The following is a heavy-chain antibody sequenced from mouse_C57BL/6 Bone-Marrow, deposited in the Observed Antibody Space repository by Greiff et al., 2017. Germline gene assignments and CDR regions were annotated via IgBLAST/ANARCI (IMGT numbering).Heavy chain of an antibody. CDR3: ARRDGYPWYFDG. D-gene: IGHD2-3*01. Sequence: VQLKQPGAELVRPGSSVKLSCKASGYTFTSYWMDWVKQRPGQGLEWIGNIYPSDSETHYNQKFKDKATLTVDKSSSTAYMQLSSLTSEDSAVYYCARRDGYPWYFDGWGTGTTVTVSS. V-gene: IGHV1-61*01. J-gene: IGHJ1*03. CDR1: GYTFTSYW. CDR2: IYPSDSET.